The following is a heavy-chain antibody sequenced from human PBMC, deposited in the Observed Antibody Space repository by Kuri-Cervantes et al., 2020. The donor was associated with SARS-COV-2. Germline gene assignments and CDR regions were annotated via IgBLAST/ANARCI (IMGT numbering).Heavy chain of an antibody. CDR2: VNHNGGA. V-gene: IGHV4-34*01. CDR3: ARLGGYRSGYNWFDP. D-gene: IGHD5-18*01. CDR1: GFTFSDYY. J-gene: IGHJ5*02. Sequence: ESLKISCAASGFTFSDYYMNWIRQSPGKRLEWIGEVNHNGGANYNPSLRSRVTISVDPSKAQFSLNLISVTAADTAVYYCARLGGYRSGYNWFDPWGQGTLVTISS.